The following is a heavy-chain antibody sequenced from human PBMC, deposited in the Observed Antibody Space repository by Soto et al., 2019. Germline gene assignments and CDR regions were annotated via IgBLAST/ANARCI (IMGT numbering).Heavy chain of an antibody. D-gene: IGHD3-9*01. CDR2: ISWNSGSI. Sequence: PGGSLRLSCAASGFTFDDYAMHWVRQAPGKGLEWVSGISWNSGSIGYADSVKGRFTISRDNAKNSLYLQMNSLRAEDTALYYCAKGEGGYDILTGYYYYYGMDVWGQGTMVTVSS. CDR3: AKGEGGYDILTGYYYYYGMDV. V-gene: IGHV3-9*01. CDR1: GFTFDDYA. J-gene: IGHJ6*02.